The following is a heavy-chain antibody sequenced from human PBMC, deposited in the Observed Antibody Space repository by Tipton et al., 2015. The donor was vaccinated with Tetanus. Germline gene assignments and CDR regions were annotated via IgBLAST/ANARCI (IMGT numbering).Heavy chain of an antibody. V-gene: IGHV3-49*03. CDR2: IRSKAYGGTT. J-gene: IGHJ4*02. D-gene: IGHD3-3*01. Sequence: SLRLSCTASGFTFGDYAMSWFRQAPGKGLEWVGFIRSKAYGGTTEYAASVKGRFTISRDDSKSIAYLQMNSLKTEDTAVYYCTREATYYDFWSGYYTDFDYWGQGTLVTVSS. CDR3: TREATYYDFWSGYYTDFDY. CDR1: GFTFGDYA.